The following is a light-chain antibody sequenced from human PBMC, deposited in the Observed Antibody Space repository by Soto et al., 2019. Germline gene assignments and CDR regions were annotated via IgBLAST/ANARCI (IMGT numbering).Light chain of an antibody. J-gene: IGKJ5*01. CDR2: SAS. Sequence: EIVMTQSPATLSVSPGERATLSCRASQSVSKSLAWYQQKPGQAPRLLISSASTRATGIPARFSGSGSETEFTLTISSLQSEDFAVYYCQQYNNWPPITFGQGTRLEMK. CDR3: QQYNNWPPIT. CDR1: QSVSKS. V-gene: IGKV3-15*01.